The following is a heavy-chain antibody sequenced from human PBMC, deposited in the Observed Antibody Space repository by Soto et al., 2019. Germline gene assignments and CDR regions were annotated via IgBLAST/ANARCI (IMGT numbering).Heavy chain of an antibody. J-gene: IGHJ6*02. Sequence: EVQLLESGGGLIQPGGSLRLACEASGFTFSSYAMSWVRQAPGKGLEWVSAISGSGGSTYYADSVNGRFTISRDNSKNTLSLQMNSLRAEDTAVYYCAKRSGPAAIYPKDVWGQGTTVTVSS. CDR3: AKRSGPAAIYPKDV. CDR2: ISGSGGST. V-gene: IGHV3-23*01. CDR1: GFTFSSYA. D-gene: IGHD2-2*01.